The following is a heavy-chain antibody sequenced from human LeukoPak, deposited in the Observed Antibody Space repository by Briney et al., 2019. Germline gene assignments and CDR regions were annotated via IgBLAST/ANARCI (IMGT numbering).Heavy chain of an antibody. CDR3: ARGHQQLSPDFDY. D-gene: IGHD6-13*01. CDR2: MNTNSGNT. CDR1: GYTFTSYD. J-gene: IGHJ4*02. V-gene: IGHV1-8*01. Sequence: ASVKVSCKASGYTFTSYDINWVRQAAGQGLEWMGWMNTNSGNTGYAQKFQGRVTMTRNTSISTAYMELSSLRSEDTAVYYCARGHQQLSPDFDYWGQGTLVTVSS.